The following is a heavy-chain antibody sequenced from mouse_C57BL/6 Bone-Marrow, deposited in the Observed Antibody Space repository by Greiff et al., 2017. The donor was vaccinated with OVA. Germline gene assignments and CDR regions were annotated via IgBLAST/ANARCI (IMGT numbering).Heavy chain of an antibody. CDR1: GFTFSSYA. Sequence: EVQGVESGGGLVKPGGSLKLSCAASGFTFSSYAMSWVRQTPEKRLEWVATISDGGSYTYYPDNVKGRFTISRDNAKNNLYLQMSHLKSEDTAMYYCARDGDDYPYWGQGTTLTVSS. V-gene: IGHV5-4*01. CDR2: ISDGGSYT. J-gene: IGHJ2*01. CDR3: ARDGDDYPY. D-gene: IGHD2-4*01.